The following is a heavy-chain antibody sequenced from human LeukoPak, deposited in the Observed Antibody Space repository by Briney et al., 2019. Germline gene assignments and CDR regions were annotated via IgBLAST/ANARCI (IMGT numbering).Heavy chain of an antibody. J-gene: IGHJ5*02. CDR3: AKDLHYNDGRWEFDP. V-gene: IGHV3-23*01. CDR2: MVGSGDT. CDR1: GFTFSTYA. Sequence: GGSLRPSCAASGFTFSTYAMTWVRQAPGKGLEWVSGMVGSGDTYYADSVKGRFTISRDNSKNTVYLQMNSLRVEDTAIYYCAKDLHYNDGRWEFDPWGQGTLVTVSS. D-gene: IGHD5-24*01.